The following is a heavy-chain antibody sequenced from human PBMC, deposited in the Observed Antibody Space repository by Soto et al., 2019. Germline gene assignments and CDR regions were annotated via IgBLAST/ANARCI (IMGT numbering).Heavy chain of an antibody. J-gene: IGHJ6*02. CDR3: AREAAAERNYYGLDV. D-gene: IGHD6-13*01. Sequence: QVQLVQSGPEVRKPGASVKVSCKASGYIFSRYGISWVRQAPGQGLEGMAWISGYNGNTKFGERVQGRVNVTTDTSTSTAYMELRSLSSDDTAVYYCAREAAAERNYYGLDVWGQGTPVIVSS. V-gene: IGHV1-18*04. CDR2: ISGYNGNT. CDR1: GYIFSRYG.